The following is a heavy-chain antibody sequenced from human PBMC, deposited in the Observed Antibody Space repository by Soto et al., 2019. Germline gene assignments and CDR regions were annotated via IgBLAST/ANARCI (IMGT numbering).Heavy chain of an antibody. CDR2: IDPSDSYT. CDR3: ARQEGSSSDFYYYGMDV. D-gene: IGHD6-6*01. CDR1: GYSFTSFW. J-gene: IGHJ6*02. Sequence: PGESLKISCKGSGYSFTSFWITWVRQMPGKGLEWMGKIDPSDSYTTYSPSLQGHVTISADKSISTAYLQWSSLKASDTAIYYCARQEGSSSDFYYYGMDVWGPGTTFTVSS. V-gene: IGHV5-10-1*01.